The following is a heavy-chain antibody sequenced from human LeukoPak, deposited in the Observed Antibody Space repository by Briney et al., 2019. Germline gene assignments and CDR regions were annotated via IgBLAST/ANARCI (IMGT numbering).Heavy chain of an antibody. CDR2: IYHSGST. Sequence: SQTLSLTCAVSGGSISSGGYSWSWIRQPPGKGLEWIGYIYHSGSTYYNPSLKSRVIISVDRSKNQFSLKLSSVTAADTAVYYCARSNHPRYYFDYWGQGTLVTVSS. V-gene: IGHV4-30-2*01. CDR1: GGSISSGGYS. CDR3: ARSNHPRYYFDY. J-gene: IGHJ4*02. D-gene: IGHD1-14*01.